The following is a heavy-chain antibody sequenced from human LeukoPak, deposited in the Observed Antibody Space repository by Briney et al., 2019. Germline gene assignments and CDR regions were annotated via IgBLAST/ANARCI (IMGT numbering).Heavy chain of an antibody. Sequence: SETLSLTCTVSGGSINSYYWSWIRQPPGKGLEWIGYIYYSGSTNYNPSLKSRVTISVDTSKNQFSLRLSSVTAADTALYYCARVTGYMVEDYFDYWGQGTLVTVSS. D-gene: IGHD6-13*01. CDR3: ARVTGYMVEDYFDY. V-gene: IGHV4-59*01. J-gene: IGHJ4*02. CDR1: GGSINSYY. CDR2: IYYSGST.